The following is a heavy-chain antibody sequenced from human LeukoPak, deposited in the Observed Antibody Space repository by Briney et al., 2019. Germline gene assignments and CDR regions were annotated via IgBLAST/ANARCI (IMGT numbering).Heavy chain of an antibody. CDR2: ISYDGSNK. V-gene: IGHV3-30-3*01. D-gene: IGHD5-24*01. J-gene: IGHJ3*02. CDR1: GFTFSSYA. Sequence: GGSLRLSCAASGFTFSSYAMHWVRQAPGKGLEWVAVISYDGSNKYYADSVKGRFTISRDNSKNTLYLQMNSLRAEDTAVYYCARPPYRWLQFEAFDIWGQGTMVTVSS. CDR3: ARPPYRWLQFEAFDI.